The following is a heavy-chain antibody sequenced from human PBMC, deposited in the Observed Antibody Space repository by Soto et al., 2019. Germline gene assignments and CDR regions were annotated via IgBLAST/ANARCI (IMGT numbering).Heavy chain of an antibody. J-gene: IGHJ5*02. Sequence: EVQLVESGGGLVKPGGALRLSCAASGFTFSSYSMNWVRQAPGKGLEWVSSISSSSSYIYYADSVKGRFTISRDNAKNSLYLQMNSLRAEDTAVYYCARGVTNWFDPWGQGTLVTVSS. CDR1: GFTFSSYS. D-gene: IGHD3-16*02. CDR3: ARGVTNWFDP. V-gene: IGHV3-21*01. CDR2: ISSSSSYI.